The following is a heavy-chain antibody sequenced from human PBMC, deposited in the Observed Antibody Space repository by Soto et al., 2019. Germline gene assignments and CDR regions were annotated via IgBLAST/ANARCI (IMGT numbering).Heavy chain of an antibody. D-gene: IGHD3-16*01. V-gene: IGHV4-34*01. Sequence: SETLSLTCAVYGGFLSESYWTWIRQPPGKGLEWIGEINHVGGTNCNPSLKSRVTMSVDTSQNQFSLRLISVTAADTAMYFCVRIRYQLPSSVLWLDPWGQGTPVTVSS. J-gene: IGHJ5*02. CDR1: GGFLSESY. CDR3: VRIRYQLPSSVLWLDP. CDR2: INHVGGT.